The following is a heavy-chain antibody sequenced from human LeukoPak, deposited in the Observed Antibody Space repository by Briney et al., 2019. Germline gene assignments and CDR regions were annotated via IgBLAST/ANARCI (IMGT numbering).Heavy chain of an antibody. CDR2: INQDGGEN. J-gene: IGHJ4*02. D-gene: IGHD2-15*01. V-gene: IGHV3-7*03. CDR3: ARYCSGGSCSDY. Sequence: GGSLRLSCAASGFTFSTYWMSWVRQAPGKGLEWVANINQDGGENYYVDSVKGRFTISRDNAKNSLYLQMNSLRAEDTAVYYCARYCSGGSCSDYWGQGTLVTVSS. CDR1: GFTFSTYW.